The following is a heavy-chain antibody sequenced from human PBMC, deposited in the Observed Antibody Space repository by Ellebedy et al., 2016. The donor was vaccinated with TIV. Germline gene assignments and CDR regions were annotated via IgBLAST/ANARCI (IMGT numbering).Heavy chain of an antibody. CDR3: ATDKVCFTFDI. Sequence: PGGSLRLSCAASGFTFSASWMTWVRQAPGKGLAWVANIHQDGRTTNSVDSMKGRFPISRNNAKNSLYLQLNSLGVDDTAMYYCATDKVCFTFDIWGRGTMVTVSS. J-gene: IGHJ3*02. CDR2: IHQDGRTT. CDR1: GFTFSASW. V-gene: IGHV3-7*01.